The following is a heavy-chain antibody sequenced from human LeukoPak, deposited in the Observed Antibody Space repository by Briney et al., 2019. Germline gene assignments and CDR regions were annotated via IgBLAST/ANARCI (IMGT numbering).Heavy chain of an antibody. D-gene: IGHD5-18*01. V-gene: IGHV3-43*02. J-gene: IGHJ4*02. CDR3: AKDLSRGYSYGPTPVADPFDY. CDR1: GFTFDDYA. CDR2: ISGDGGST. Sequence: GGSLRLSCAASGFTFDDYAMHWVRQAPGKGLEWVSLISGDGGSTYYADSVKGRFTISRDNSKNSLYLQMNSLRTEDTALYYCAKDLSRGYSYGPTPVADPFDYWGQGTLVTVSS.